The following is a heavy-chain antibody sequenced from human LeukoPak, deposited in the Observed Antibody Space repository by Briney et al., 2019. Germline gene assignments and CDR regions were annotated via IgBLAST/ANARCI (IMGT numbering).Heavy chain of an antibody. Sequence: GSLRLSCAASGFTFISYAMSWVRLAPGKGLEWVSAISGSGVSTYHADSVKGRFTISRDNSKNTAYLQMNSLKTEDTAVYYCTRHFRAGGPEFDYWGQGTLVTVSS. J-gene: IGHJ4*02. CDR1: GFTFISYA. CDR2: ISGSGVST. CDR3: TRHFRAGGPEFDY. D-gene: IGHD3-3*02. V-gene: IGHV3-23*01.